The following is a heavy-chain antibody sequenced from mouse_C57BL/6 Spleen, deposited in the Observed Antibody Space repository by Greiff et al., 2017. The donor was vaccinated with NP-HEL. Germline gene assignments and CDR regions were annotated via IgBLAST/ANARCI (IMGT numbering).Heavy chain of an antibody. D-gene: IGHD1-1*01. J-gene: IGHJ4*01. Sequence: EVKLVESGAELVRPGSSVKMSCKTSGYTFTSYGINWVKQRPGQGLEWIGYIYIGNGYTEYNEKFEGKATLTSDTSSSTAYMQLSSLTSEDSAIYFCARSYYGSSPYYAMDYWGQGTSVTVSS. CDR3: ARSYYGSSPYYAMDY. CDR2: IYIGNGYT. V-gene: IGHV1-58*01. CDR1: GYTFTSYG.